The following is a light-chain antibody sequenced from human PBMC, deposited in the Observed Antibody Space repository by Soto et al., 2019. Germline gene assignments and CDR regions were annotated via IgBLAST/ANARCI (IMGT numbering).Light chain of an antibody. CDR2: GAF. CDR1: HNVRSSY. Sequence: DIVLTQSPGTLSSSPGESATLSCRASHNVRSSYLAWYQQRPGQAPRLLLYGAFSRATGVPERFSGSGSGTGFTITISRLEPEDSAVYYCQYYGSSPLYTFGQGTNLEIK. V-gene: IGKV3-20*01. J-gene: IGKJ2*01. CDR3: QYYGSSPLYT.